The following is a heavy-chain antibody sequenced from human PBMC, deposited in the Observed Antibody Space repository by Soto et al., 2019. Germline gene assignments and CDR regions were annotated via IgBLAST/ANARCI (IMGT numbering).Heavy chain of an antibody. Sequence: GESLKISCKGSGYNFAGYWIGWVRQMPGKGLEWMGIIYPGDSDTKYNPSFQGQVTISADKSITTTYLRWTSLKASDTAIYYCAASIFYYGMDVWGQGTTVTVSS. CDR3: AASIFYYGMDV. CDR2: IYPGDSDT. J-gene: IGHJ6*02. V-gene: IGHV5-51*01. CDR1: GYNFAGYW.